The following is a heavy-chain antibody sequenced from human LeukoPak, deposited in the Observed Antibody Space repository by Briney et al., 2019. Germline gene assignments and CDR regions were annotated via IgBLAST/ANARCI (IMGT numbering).Heavy chain of an antibody. V-gene: IGHV1-18*01. J-gene: IGHJ5*02. Sequence: ASVKVSCKASGYTFTSYGISWVRQAPGQGLEGMGWISAYNGNTNYAQKLQGRVTMTTDTSTSTAYMELRSLRSDDTAVYYCARAMVVVPAAANWFAPWGQGTLVTVSS. CDR2: ISAYNGNT. D-gene: IGHD2-2*01. CDR3: ARAMVVVPAAANWFAP. CDR1: GYTFTSYG.